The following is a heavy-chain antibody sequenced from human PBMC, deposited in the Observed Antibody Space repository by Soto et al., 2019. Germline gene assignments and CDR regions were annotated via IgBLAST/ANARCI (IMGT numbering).Heavy chain of an antibody. J-gene: IGHJ4*02. CDR1: GGIFSDYC. CDR2: ITDDGSTT. CDR3: TRGARPTSIGTGAF. V-gene: IGHV3-74*01. Sequence: MRHPCDASGGIFSDYCGRCIRKIPGKGPQWVARITDDGSTTYYAASVEGRFTISRDNAKNALYLQMTSLRADDTAVYYCTRGARPTSIGTGAFWGQGTLVTVSS. D-gene: IGHD3-10*01.